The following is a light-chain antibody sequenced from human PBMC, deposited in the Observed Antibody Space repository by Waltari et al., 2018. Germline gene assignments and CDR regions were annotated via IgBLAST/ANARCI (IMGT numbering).Light chain of an antibody. CDR2: GAS. CDR1: QSVSTVY. J-gene: IGKJ1*01. CDR3: HQYGYSPRT. V-gene: IGKV3-20*01. Sequence: EVVLTQSPATLSLSPGERATLSCRASQSVSTVYLAWFQQNPGQAPRLLIYGASSRATGIPDRFSGSGSGTDFTLTISRLEPEDFAVYYCHQYGYSPRTFGQGTKVDIK.